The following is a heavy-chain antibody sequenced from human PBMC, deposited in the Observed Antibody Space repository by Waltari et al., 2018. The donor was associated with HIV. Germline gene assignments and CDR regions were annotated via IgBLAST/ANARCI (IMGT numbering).Heavy chain of an antibody. V-gene: IGHV5-51*03. CDR1: GYSFTSYW. J-gene: IGHJ3*02. D-gene: IGHD2-2*01. Sequence: EVQLVQSGAEVKKPGESLKISCKGSGYSFTSYWIGWVRQMPGKGLEWMGILLPCDSDTIYRPSFQGNVTISADKSISTAYLQWSSLKASDTAMYYCAGSTSCYRFALCAFDIWGQGTMVTVSS. CDR3: AGSTSCYRFALCAFDI. CDR2: LLPCDSDT.